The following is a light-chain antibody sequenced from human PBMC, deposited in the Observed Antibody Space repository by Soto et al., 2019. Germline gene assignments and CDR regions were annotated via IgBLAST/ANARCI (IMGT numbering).Light chain of an antibody. J-gene: IGKJ4*01. CDR2: DAY. V-gene: IGKV1-5*01. CDR3: QQYQSYSPRP. CDR1: QSIRSW. Sequence: DIQMTQSPSILSASVGDRVTITCRASQSIRSWWAWYQQKPGKAPKLLIYDAYSLESGVPSRFSGRSSATEFTLSIAGLQPAAFATYYCQQYQSYSPRPVGGGTKVDSK.